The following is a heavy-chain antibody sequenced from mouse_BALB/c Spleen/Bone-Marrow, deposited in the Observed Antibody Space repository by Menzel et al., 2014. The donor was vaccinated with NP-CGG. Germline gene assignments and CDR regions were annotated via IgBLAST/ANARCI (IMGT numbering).Heavy chain of an antibody. CDR2: ISSGGSYT. D-gene: IGHD1-3*01. CDR3: ARLTPDYAMDY. V-gene: IGHV5-6*01. Sequence: EVKLVESGGDLVKPGGSLKLSCAASGFTFSNYGMSWVPQTPDKRLEWVATISSGGSYTYFPDSVKGRFPISRDNAKNTLYLQMNSLKSEDAAMYYCARLTPDYAMDYWGQGTSVTVSS. CDR1: GFTFSNYG. J-gene: IGHJ4*01.